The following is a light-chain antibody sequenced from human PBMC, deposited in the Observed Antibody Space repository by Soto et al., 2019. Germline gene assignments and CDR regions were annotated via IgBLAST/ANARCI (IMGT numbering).Light chain of an antibody. CDR1: SSNIGSNY. CDR3: AAWDDSLSGVV. V-gene: IGLV1-47*02. J-gene: IGLJ2*01. CDR2: SNS. Sequence: QSVLTQPPSASGAPGQRVTISCSGSSSNIGSNYVYWYQQFPGTAPKRLIYSNSQRPSGVPDRFSGSKSGTSASLAISGLRSEDEADSYCAAWDDSLSGVVFGGGTKLTVL.